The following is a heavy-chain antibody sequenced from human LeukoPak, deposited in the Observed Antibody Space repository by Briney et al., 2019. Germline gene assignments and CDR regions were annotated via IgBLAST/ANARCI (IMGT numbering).Heavy chain of an antibody. V-gene: IGHV4-31*03. CDR2: IYYSGST. J-gene: IGHJ6*02. Sequence: PSETLSLTCTVSGGSISSGGYYWSWIRQHPGKGLEWIGYIYYSGSTYYNPSLKSRVTISVGTSKNQFSLKLSSVTAADTAVYYCARDGYKAFGYYYYGMDVWGQGTTVTVSS. D-gene: IGHD5-24*01. CDR1: GGSISSGGYY. CDR3: ARDGYKAFGYYYYGMDV.